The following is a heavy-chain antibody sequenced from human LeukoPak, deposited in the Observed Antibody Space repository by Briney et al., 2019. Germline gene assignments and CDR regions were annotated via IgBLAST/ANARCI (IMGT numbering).Heavy chain of an antibody. CDR1: GGSFSGYY. CDR3: ARVNPKKSYSSSWVGNYFDY. J-gene: IGHJ4*02. Sequence: ETLSLTCAVYGGSFSGYYWSWIRQPPGKGLEWIGEINHSGSTNYNPSLKSRVTISVDTSKNQFSLKLSSVTAADTAVYYCARVNPKKSYSSSWVGNYFDYWGQGTLVTVSS. D-gene: IGHD6-13*01. V-gene: IGHV4-34*01. CDR2: INHSGST.